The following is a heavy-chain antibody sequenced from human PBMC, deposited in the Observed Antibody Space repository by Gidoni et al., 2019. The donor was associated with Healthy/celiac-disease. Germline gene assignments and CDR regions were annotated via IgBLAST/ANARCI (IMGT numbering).Heavy chain of an antibody. Sequence: QVQLQQWGAGLLKPSETLSLTCAVYGGSFSGYYWSWIRQPPVKGLEWLGEINHSGSTNYNPSLKSRVTISVDTSKNQFSLKLSSVTAADTAVYYCARGRSYGSGSPTYWGQGTLVTVSS. D-gene: IGHD3-10*01. CDR2: INHSGST. CDR1: GGSFSGYY. V-gene: IGHV4-34*01. J-gene: IGHJ4*02. CDR3: ARGRSYGSGSPTY.